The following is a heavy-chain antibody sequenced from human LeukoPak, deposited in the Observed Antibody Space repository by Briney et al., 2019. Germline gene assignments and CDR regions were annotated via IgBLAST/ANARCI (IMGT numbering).Heavy chain of an antibody. J-gene: IGHJ6*03. CDR2: ISYDGSYK. D-gene: IGHD6-13*01. V-gene: IGHV3-30*18. CDR1: GFPFNNYG. Sequence: GGSLRLSCAASGFPFNNYGMHWVRQTPGKGLEWVAIISYDGSYKYYADSVKGRFTISRDNSRNTLYLQMNSLSTDDTAVHYCAKASRGTIAAVETHYNYYMDVYGKGTTVTVSS. CDR3: AKASRGTIAAVETHYNYYMDV.